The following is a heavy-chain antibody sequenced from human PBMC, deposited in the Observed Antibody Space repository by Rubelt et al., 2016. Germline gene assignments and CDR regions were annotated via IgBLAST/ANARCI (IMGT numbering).Heavy chain of an antibody. Sequence: GLEWVSVIYSGGSTYYADSVKGRFTISRDNSKNTLYLQMNSLRAEDTAVYYCARDSGLINYDSSGYYAYWGQGTLVTVSS. CDR3: ARDSGLINYDSSGYYAY. J-gene: IGHJ4*02. CDR2: IYSGGST. D-gene: IGHD3-22*01. V-gene: IGHV3-66*01.